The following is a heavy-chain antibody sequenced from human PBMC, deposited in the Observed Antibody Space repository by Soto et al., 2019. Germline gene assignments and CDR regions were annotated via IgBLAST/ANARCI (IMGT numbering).Heavy chain of an antibody. CDR1: GGSFSGYY. CDR2: INHSGST. Sequence: PSETLSLTCAVYGGSFSGYYWSWIRQPPGKGLEWIGEINHSGSTNYNPSLKSRVTISVDTSKNQFSLKLSSVTAADTAVYYCARGYCSGGSCYSTRYYYHYGMDVWGPGTTVTVS. D-gene: IGHD2-15*01. J-gene: IGHJ6*02. V-gene: IGHV4-34*01. CDR3: ARGYCSGGSCYSTRYYYHYGMDV.